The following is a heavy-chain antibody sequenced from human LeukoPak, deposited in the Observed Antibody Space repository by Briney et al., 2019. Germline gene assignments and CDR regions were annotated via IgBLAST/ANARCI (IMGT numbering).Heavy chain of an antibody. CDR3: SRDWDPNSYYYGMDV. V-gene: IGHV3-74*01. J-gene: IGHJ6*02. CDR1: GFTLSAYW. Sequence: GGSLRLSCAASGFTLSAYWMHWVRQAPGKGLVWVSRINSDGISTNYADSVKGRFTISRDNAKNTLCLQMNSLRAEDTAVYYCSRDWDPNSYYYGMDVWGQGTTVTVSS. CDR2: INSDGIST. D-gene: IGHD1-26*01.